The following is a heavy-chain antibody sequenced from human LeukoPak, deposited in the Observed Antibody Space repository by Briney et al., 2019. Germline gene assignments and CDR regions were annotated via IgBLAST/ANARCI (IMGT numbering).Heavy chain of an antibody. CDR3: AKDDGNNAKLLLDY. CDR1: GFTFSSYV. Sequence: PGGSLRLSCAVSGFTFSSYVMTWVRQVPGKGLEWVSGISGSGGRTYYADSVKGRFTISRDNSKNTVYLQMNGLRAEDTAIYYCAKDDGNNAKLLLDYWGQGTLVTVSS. D-gene: IGHD2/OR15-2a*01. J-gene: IGHJ4*02. CDR2: ISGSGGRT. V-gene: IGHV3-23*01.